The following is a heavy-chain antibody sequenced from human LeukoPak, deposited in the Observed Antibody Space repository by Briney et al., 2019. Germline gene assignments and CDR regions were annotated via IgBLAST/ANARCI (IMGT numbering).Heavy chain of an antibody. V-gene: IGHV3-15*01. D-gene: IGHD3-10*01. Sequence: GGSLRLSCAASGFTFSNAWMSWVRQAPGKGLEWVGRIKSKTDGGTTDYAAPVKGRFTISRDDSKNTLYLQMNSLKTEDTAVYYCTTDPRLLRFGELLLDYWGQGTLVTVSS. CDR3: TTDPRLLRFGELLLDY. CDR1: GFTFSNAW. J-gene: IGHJ4*02. CDR2: IKSKTDGGTT.